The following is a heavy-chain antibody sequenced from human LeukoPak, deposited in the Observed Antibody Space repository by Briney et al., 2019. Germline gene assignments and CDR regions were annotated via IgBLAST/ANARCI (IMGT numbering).Heavy chain of an antibody. J-gene: IGHJ6*03. CDR3: ARGYYDFWSGYTPIHYYYMDV. Sequence: PSETLSLTCAVYGGSFSGYYWSWIRQPPGKGLEWIGEINHSGSTNYNPSLKSRVTISVDTSKNQFSLKLSSVTAADTAVYYCARGYYDFWSGYTPIHYYYMDVWGKGTTVTVSS. CDR1: GGSFSGYY. D-gene: IGHD3-3*01. V-gene: IGHV4-34*01. CDR2: INHSGST.